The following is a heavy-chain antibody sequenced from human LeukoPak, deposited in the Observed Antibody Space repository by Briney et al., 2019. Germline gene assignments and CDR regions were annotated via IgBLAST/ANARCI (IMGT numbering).Heavy chain of an antibody. Sequence: PGGSLRLSCAAPGFTFSSYAMSWVRPAPGKGLEWVSAISGSGGSTYYADSVKGRFTISRDNSKNTLYLQMNSLRAEDTAVYYCAKDQDIVVVPAAIWFDPWGQGTLVTVSS. CDR3: AKDQDIVVVPAAIWFDP. V-gene: IGHV3-23*01. CDR1: GFTFSSYA. D-gene: IGHD2-2*01. CDR2: ISGSGGST. J-gene: IGHJ5*02.